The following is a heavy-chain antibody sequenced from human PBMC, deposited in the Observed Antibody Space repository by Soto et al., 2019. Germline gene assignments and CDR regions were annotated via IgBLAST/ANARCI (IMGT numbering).Heavy chain of an antibody. V-gene: IGHV1-69*13. J-gene: IGHJ6*02. CDR2: IIPIFGTA. CDR3: ARPAAVGSKDYHHYLLSA. CDR1: GGTFSSYA. Sequence: SVKVSCKASGGTFSSYAISWVRQAPGQGLEWMGGIIPIFGTANYAQKFQGRVTITADESTSTAYMELSSLRSEDTAVYYCARPAAVGSKDYHHYLLSAWGQGTTVPVYS. D-gene: IGHD6-13*01.